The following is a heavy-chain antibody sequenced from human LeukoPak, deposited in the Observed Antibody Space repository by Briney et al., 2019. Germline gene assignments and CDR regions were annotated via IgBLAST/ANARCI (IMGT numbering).Heavy chain of an antibody. CDR3: ARDVFDWLFHMDV. CDR1: GYTFTGYY. CDR2: INPNSGGT. J-gene: IGHJ6*03. V-gene: IGHV1-2*02. D-gene: IGHD3-9*01. Sequence: GASVKVSCKASGYTFTGYYMHWVRQAPGQGLEWMGWINPNSGGTNYAQKFQGRVTMTRDTTISTAYMELSRLRSDDTAVYYCARDVFDWLFHMDVWGKGTTVTISS.